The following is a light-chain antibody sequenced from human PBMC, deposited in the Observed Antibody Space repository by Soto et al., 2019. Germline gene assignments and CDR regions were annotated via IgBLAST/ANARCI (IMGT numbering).Light chain of an antibody. CDR3: QSCDSSLSCSKV. CDR2: ANS. J-gene: IGLJ1*01. Sequence: QSVLTQPPSVSGAPGQRVTISCTGSSSNIGAGYDVHWYQQLPGTAPKLLIYANSNRPSGVPDRFSGSKSGTSASLAITGLQAEDEADYYCQSCDSSLSCSKVFGAGTKVTVL. CDR1: SSNIGAGYD. V-gene: IGLV1-40*01.